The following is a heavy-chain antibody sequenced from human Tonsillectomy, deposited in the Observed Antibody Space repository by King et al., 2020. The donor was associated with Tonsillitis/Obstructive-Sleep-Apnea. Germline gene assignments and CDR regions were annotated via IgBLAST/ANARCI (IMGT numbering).Heavy chain of an antibody. V-gene: IGHV5-51*01. CDR3: ARHGVSWTPPDF. D-gene: IGHD3-10*01. CDR1: GYTFTSQW. CDR2: IYPGDSDT. J-gene: IGHJ4*02. Sequence: VQLVESGAEVKKPGESLKISCKGSGYTFTSQWIGWMRQMPGKGLEWMGMIYPGDSDTRYSPSFQGQVTISADESISTAYLRWSSLQASDTAMYYCARHGVSWTPPDFWGQGALVTVSS.